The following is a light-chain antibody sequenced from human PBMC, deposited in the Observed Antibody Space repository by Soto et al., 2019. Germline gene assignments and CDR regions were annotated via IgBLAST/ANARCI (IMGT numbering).Light chain of an antibody. CDR2: EVS. CDR3: SSYTSSSTLWV. CDR1: SSDGGGYNY. J-gene: IGLJ3*02. Sequence: QSVLTQPASVSGSPGQSITISCTGTSSDGGGYNYVSWYQQHPGKAPKLMIYEVSNRPSGVSNRFSGSKSGNTASLTISGLQAEDEADYYCSSYTSSSTLWVFGGGTKLTVL. V-gene: IGLV2-14*01.